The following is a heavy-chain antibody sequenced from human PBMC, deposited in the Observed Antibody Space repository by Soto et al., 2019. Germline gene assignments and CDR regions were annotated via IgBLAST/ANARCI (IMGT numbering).Heavy chain of an antibody. CDR2: VYYNGSP. V-gene: IGHV4-39*01. J-gene: IGHJ3*02. Sequence: QLQLQESGPGLVKPSETLSLTCTVSRGSIQSSTYYWGWIRQPPGKGLAWIGTVYYNGSPYFNPSLKSRLTLSADPSQNQFSLRLASVTAADTAVYYCARQTYLTYFDIWGQGTMVTVSS. D-gene: IGHD3-16*01. CDR1: RGSIQSSTYY. CDR3: ARQTYLTYFDI.